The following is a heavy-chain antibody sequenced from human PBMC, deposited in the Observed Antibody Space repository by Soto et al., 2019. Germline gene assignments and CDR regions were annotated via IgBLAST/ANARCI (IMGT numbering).Heavy chain of an antibody. J-gene: IGHJ4*02. CDR3: ARHHVRGRTIAGAAEF. V-gene: IGHV4-34*01. CDR1: VGTLSGYY. Sequence: SESMSLTGAVCVGTLSGYYGGGIRKRPGKALEWIGEINHSGNTNYNPSLKTRVTISVDTSKNQLFLNLSSVTAADTAMYYCARHHVRGRTIAGAAEFWGQGTLVTVSS. D-gene: IGHD1-26*01. CDR2: INHSGNT.